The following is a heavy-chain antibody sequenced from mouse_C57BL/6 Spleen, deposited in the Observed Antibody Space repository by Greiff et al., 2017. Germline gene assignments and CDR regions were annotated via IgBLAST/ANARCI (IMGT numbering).Heavy chain of an antibody. CDR1: GYTFTSYT. CDR3: ASGFITTVVATGDFAY. J-gene: IGHJ3*01. CDR2: INPSSGYT. V-gene: IGHV1-4*01. D-gene: IGHD1-1*01. Sequence: VQLQQSGAELARPGASVKMSCKASGYTFTSYTMHWVKQRPGQGLEWIGYINPSSGYTKYNQKFKDKATLTADKSSSTAYMQLSSLTSEDSAVYYCASGFITTVVATGDFAYWGQGTLVTVSA.